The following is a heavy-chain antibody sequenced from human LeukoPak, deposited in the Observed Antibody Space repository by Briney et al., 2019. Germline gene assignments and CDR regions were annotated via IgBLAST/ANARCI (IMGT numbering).Heavy chain of an antibody. V-gene: IGHV4-30-4*01. J-gene: IGHJ4*02. CDR1: GGSISTYY. CDR3: AREMVRGVKDY. CDR2: IHYSGST. D-gene: IGHD3-10*01. Sequence: SETLSLTCTVSGGSISTYYWSWIRQPPGKGLEWIGYIHYSGSTYYNPSLKSRVTISVDTSKNQFSLKLSSVTAADTAVYYCAREMVRGVKDYWGQGTLVTVSS.